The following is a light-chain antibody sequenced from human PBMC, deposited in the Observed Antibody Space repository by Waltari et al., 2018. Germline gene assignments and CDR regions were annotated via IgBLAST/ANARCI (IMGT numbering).Light chain of an antibody. CDR3: SSYTSSSLGV. V-gene: IGLV2-14*01. CDR2: GVS. CDR1: RRDVGGYNY. Sequence: QSALTQPASVSGSPGQSITIPCTGTRRDVGGYNYVPWYQQHPGKAPKLMIYGVSNRPSGVSNRFSGSKSGNTASLTISGLQAEDEADYYCSSYTSSSLGVFGTGTKVTV. J-gene: IGLJ1*01.